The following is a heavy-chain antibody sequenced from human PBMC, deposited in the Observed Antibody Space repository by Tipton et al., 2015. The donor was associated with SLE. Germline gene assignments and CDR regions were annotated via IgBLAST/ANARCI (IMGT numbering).Heavy chain of an antibody. D-gene: IGHD2/OR15-2a*01. CDR3: ARLSAY. CDR2: IYHNGNT. J-gene: IGHJ4*02. V-gene: IGHV4-38-2*02. Sequence: TLSLTCSVSGYSISSGYLWGWIRQPPGKGLEWIGSIYHNGNTYYNPSLKSRVTISVDTSKNHFSLEVTSVTATDTAVYYCARLSAYWGRGTLVTVSS. CDR1: GYSISSGYL.